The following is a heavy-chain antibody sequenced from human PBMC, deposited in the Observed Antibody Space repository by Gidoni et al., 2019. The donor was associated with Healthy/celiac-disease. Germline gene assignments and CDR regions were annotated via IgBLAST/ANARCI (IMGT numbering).Heavy chain of an antibody. D-gene: IGHD3-10*01. CDR3: ARDRVNYYYGSGSYYNVVGGSYYYYYYGMDV. V-gene: IGHV3-30-3*01. Sequence: QVQLVESGGGVVQPGRSLRPSCASSGFTFSSHAMHWFRQAPGRGLDWVEVITYEGSNKYYADSVKGRFTISRDNSKNTLYLQMNSLRAEDTAVYYCARDRVNYYYGSGSYYNVVGGSYYYYYYGMDVWGQGTTVTVSS. CDR2: ITYEGSNK. J-gene: IGHJ6*02. CDR1: GFTFSSHA.